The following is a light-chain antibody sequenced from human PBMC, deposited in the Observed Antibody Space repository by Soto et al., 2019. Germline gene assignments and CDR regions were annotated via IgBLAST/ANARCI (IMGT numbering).Light chain of an antibody. J-gene: IGKJ1*01. Sequence: ATQLTQSPSSLSASVGDRVTITCRASQGISSYLAWYQQKPGKAPKLLIYAASTLQSGVPSRFSGSGSGTEFTLTISCLQSEDFATYYCQQYYSYLRTFGQGTKVDIK. CDR1: QGISSY. V-gene: IGKV1-8*01. CDR3: QQYYSYLRT. CDR2: AAS.